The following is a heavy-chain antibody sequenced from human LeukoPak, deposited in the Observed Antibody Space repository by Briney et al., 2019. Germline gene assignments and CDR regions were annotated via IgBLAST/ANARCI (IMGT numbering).Heavy chain of an antibody. CDR1: GFTFDDYG. D-gene: IGHD2-2*01. CDR2: INWNGGST. CDR3: ASLVVPAAHDAFDI. Sequence: GGSLRLSCAASGFTFDDYGMTWVRQAPGKGLEWVSGINWNGGSTGYADSVKGRFTISRDNAKNSLYLQMNSLGAEDTALYYCASLVVPAAHDAFDIWGQGTMVTVSS. J-gene: IGHJ3*02. V-gene: IGHV3-20*04.